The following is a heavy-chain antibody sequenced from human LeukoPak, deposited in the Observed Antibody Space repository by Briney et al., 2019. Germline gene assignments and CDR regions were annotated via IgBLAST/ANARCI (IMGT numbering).Heavy chain of an antibody. V-gene: IGHV3-66*01. D-gene: IGHD7-27*01. CDR1: VFSVTNNS. CDR2: IFGGVDT. Sequence: PGGSLRLSCEASVFSVTNNSMSWVRHAPRKGLELVSHIFGGVDTYYADSVRGRFTISRDSSKNTLYLQMNSLRAEDTAVYYCATSSRNWGPDGFDIWGQGIMVTVSS. CDR3: ATSSRNWGPDGFDI. J-gene: IGHJ3*02.